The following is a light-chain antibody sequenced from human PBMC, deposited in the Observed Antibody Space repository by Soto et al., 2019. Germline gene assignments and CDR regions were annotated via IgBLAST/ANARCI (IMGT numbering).Light chain of an antibody. CDR2: GAS. CDR1: QTIGNK. J-gene: IGKJ4*01. Sequence: EIVLAQSPATLSVSPGERVTLSCRATQTIGNKLAWYQQRPGQAPRLLIYGASTRATGIPARFSGSGSGTEFTLTISSLQSEDFAVYYCQQYNDWLTFGGGTKVDIK. V-gene: IGKV3-15*01. CDR3: QQYNDWLT.